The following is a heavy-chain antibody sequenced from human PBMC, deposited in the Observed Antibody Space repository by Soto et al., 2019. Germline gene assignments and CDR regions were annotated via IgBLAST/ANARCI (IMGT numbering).Heavy chain of an antibody. D-gene: IGHD3-3*01. CDR1: GGSFSGYY. J-gene: IGHJ2*01. CDR2: INHSGST. CDR3: ARGTGYDFWSGYYTGLWYFDL. Sequence: QVQLQQWGAGLLKPSETLSLTCAVYGGSFSGYYWSWIRQPPGKGLEWIGEINHSGSTNYNPSLKRRVTISVDTSKNQFPLKLSSVTAADTAVYYCARGTGYDFWSGYYTGLWYFDLWGRGTLVTVSS. V-gene: IGHV4-34*01.